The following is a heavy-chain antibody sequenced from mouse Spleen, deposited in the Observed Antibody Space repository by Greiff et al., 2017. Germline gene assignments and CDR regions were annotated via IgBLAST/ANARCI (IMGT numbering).Heavy chain of an antibody. D-gene: IGHD2-4*01. CDR3: ARVQNYGTFAY. V-gene: IGHV1-19*01. CDR1: GYTFTDYY. Sequence: EVQLQQSGPVLVKPGASVKMSCKASGYTFTDYYMNWVKQSHGKSLEWIGVINPYNGGTSYNQKFKGKATLTVDKSSSTAYMELNSLTSEDSAVYYCARVQNYGTFAYWGQGTLVTVSA. J-gene: IGHJ3*01. CDR2: INPYNGGT.